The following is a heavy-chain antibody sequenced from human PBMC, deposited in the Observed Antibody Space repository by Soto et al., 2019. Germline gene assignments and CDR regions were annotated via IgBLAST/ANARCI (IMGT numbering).Heavy chain of an antibody. J-gene: IGHJ5*02. Sequence: SETLSLTCTVSGGSISSGGYYWSWIRQHPGKGLEWIGYIYYSGSTYYNPSLKSRVTISVDTSKNQFSLKLSSVTAADTAVYYCARCFRGHYYYCSGGSCYSDWFDPWGQGTLVTVSS. CDR3: ARCFRGHYYYCSGGSCYSDWFDP. V-gene: IGHV4-31*03. D-gene: IGHD2-15*01. CDR2: IYYSGST. CDR1: GGSISSGGYY.